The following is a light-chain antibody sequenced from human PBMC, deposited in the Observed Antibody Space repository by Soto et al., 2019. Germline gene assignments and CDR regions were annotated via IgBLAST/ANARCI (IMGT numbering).Light chain of an antibody. CDR1: QGIRND. V-gene: IGKV1-6*01. J-gene: IGKJ1*01. CDR2: AAS. CDR3: QQSYNSPQT. Sequence: AIQMTQSPSSLSASVGDRVTITCRASQGIRNDLGWYQQKPGKAPNLLIYAASSLQSGVPSRFSGSGSGTDFTLTISSLQPEDFATYSCQQSYNSPQTFGRGTMVDI.